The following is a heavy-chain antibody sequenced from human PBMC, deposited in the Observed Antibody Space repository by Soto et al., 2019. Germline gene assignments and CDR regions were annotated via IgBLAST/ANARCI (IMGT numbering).Heavy chain of an antibody. J-gene: IGHJ6*02. D-gene: IGHD2-15*01. CDR3: ARGVSCSGGTCYSGPHYYAMDV. Sequence: EVQLVESGGGLVQPGGSLRLSCVASGFPFNSYWMGWVRQAPGKGLEWVANIEQNGHENHYVDSVKGRFTISRDSAKNSLYLQMISLRVEDTAIYFCARGVSCSGGTCYSGPHYYAMDVWGQGTTVTVSS. V-gene: IGHV3-7*01. CDR2: IEQNGHEN. CDR1: GFPFNSYW.